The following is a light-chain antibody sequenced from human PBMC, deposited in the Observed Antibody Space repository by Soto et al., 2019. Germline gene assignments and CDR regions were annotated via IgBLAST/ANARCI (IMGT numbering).Light chain of an antibody. Sequence: EIVLTQSPDTLSLSPGQRVTLSCRASQSVSGNYLAWYQQKPGQAPRLLIFSASNRATGIPDRFSASGSGTDFTLTISRLEPEDVAVYYCQQYGSSPPYTFGQGTKLEIK. CDR1: QSVSGNY. V-gene: IGKV3-20*01. CDR3: QQYGSSPPYT. CDR2: SAS. J-gene: IGKJ2*01.